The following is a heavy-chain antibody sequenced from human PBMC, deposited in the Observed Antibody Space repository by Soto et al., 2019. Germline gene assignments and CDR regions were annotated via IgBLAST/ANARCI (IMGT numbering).Heavy chain of an antibody. D-gene: IGHD5-12*01. CDR3: ARVVRWLQVPGADAFDI. V-gene: IGHV1-18*01. Sequence: ASVKVSCKASGYTFTSYGISWVRQVPGQGLEWMGWISAYNGNTNYAQKLQGRVTMTTDTSTSTAYMELRSLRSDDTAVYYCARVVRWLQVPGADAFDIWGQGTMVTVSS. J-gene: IGHJ3*02. CDR2: ISAYNGNT. CDR1: GYTFTSYG.